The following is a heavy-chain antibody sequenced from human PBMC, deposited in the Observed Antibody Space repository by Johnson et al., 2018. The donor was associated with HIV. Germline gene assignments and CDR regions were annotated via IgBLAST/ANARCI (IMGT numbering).Heavy chain of an antibody. CDR2: ISYDGSNK. CDR1: GFTFSSYG. CDR3: ARPTVVVLPHGAFDI. Sequence: QVQLVESGGGVVQPGRSLRLSCAASGFTFSSYGIHWVRQAPGKGLEWVAVISYDGSNKYYADSVKGRFTISRDNSRNTLYLQMNILRTDDSAVYYCARPTVVVLPHGAFDIWGPGTMVTVSS. D-gene: IGHD2-2*01. J-gene: IGHJ3*02. V-gene: IGHV3-30*03.